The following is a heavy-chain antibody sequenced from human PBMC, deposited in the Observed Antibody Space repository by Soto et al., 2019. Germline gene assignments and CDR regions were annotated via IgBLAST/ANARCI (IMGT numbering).Heavy chain of an antibody. J-gene: IGHJ6*02. Sequence: QVQLVQSGAEVKKPGSSVKVSCKASGGTFSSYAISWVRQAPGQGLEWMGGIIPIFGTANYAQKFQGRVTITADESTSTAYMELSSLRSEDTAVYYCARDWYSSSWYGSYYYGMGVWGQGTTVTVSS. CDR1: GGTFSSYA. D-gene: IGHD6-13*01. CDR2: IIPIFGTA. CDR3: ARDWYSSSWYGSYYYGMGV. V-gene: IGHV1-69*12.